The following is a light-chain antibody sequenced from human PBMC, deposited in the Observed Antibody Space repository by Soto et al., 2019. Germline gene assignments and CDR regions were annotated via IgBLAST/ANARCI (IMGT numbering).Light chain of an antibody. V-gene: IGKV3-20*01. CDR1: QSVSSSY. CDR3: QQDGSSPYT. Sequence: EIVLTQSPGTLSLSPGERATLSCRASQSVSSSYLAWYQQKPGQAPRLLIYGASSRATGIPDRFSGSGSGTDFTLTISRLEPEDFAVYYCQQDGSSPYTFVQGTKLEIK. J-gene: IGKJ2*01. CDR2: GAS.